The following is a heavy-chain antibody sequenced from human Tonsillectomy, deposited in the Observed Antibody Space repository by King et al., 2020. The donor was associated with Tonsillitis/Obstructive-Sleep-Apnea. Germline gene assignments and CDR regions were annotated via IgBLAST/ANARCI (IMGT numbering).Heavy chain of an antibody. Sequence: VQLVESGAEVKKPGESLKISCKGSGYSFTTNWIGWVRQMPGKGLEWMGIIYPGDSDTRYSPSFQGQVTISADKSISTAYLQWSTLKASDTAMYYCARLSCTSTSCCNALNFDYWGQGTLVTVSS. CDR2: IYPGDSDT. V-gene: IGHV5-51*03. CDR3: ARLSCTSTSCCNALNFDY. CDR1: GYSFTTNW. D-gene: IGHD2-2*01. J-gene: IGHJ4*02.